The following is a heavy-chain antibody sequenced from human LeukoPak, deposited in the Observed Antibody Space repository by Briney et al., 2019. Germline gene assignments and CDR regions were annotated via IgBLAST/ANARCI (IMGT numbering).Heavy chain of an antibody. CDR3: ADSNYWYPVDY. J-gene: IGHJ4*02. CDR1: GGSISSYY. D-gene: IGHD4-11*01. CDR2: VYYSGST. Sequence: PSETLSLTCTVSGGSISSYYWSWIRQPPGKGLEWIGYVYYSGSTNYNPSLKSRVTISVDTSRNQFSLRLSSVTAADTAVYYCADSNYWYPVDYWGQGTLVTVSS. V-gene: IGHV4-59*01.